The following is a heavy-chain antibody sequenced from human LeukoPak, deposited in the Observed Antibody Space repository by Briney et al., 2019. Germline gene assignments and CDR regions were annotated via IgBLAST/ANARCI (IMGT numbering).Heavy chain of an antibody. CDR3: ARPGITAFDI. Sequence: GGSLRLSCAASGFTLSSHNINWVRQAPGKGLEWVSHISSSGSITYYGDSVKGRITISRDNAKNSVSLYMNSLRAEDSAVYYCARPGITAFDIWGQGTMVTVSS. CDR1: GFTLSSHN. CDR2: ISSSGSIT. J-gene: IGHJ3*02. V-gene: IGHV3-48*01. D-gene: IGHD3-10*01.